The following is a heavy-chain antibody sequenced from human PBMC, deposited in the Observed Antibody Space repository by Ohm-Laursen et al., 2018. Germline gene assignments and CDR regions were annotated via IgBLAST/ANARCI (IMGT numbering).Heavy chain of an antibody. J-gene: IGHJ4*02. CDR3: ARGMGNFYYFDD. V-gene: IGHV3-33*01. CDR1: NFPFRGYG. CDR2: IWYDGSRQ. Sequence: SLRLSCTASNFPFRGYGMHWVRQAPGKGLEWVALIWYDGSRQYYADSVKGRFTISRDNTRNTLSLQMNSLRAEDTGVYYCARGMGNFYYFDDWGQGTRVFVSS. D-gene: IGHD7-27*01.